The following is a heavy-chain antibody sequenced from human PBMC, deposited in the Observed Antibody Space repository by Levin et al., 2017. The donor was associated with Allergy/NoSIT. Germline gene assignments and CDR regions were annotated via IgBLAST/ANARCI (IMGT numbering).Heavy chain of an antibody. CDR1: GYTFSSYW. V-gene: IGHV5-51*01. CDR2: IYPSDSDT. Sequence: GESLKISCKGSGYTFSSYWIGWVRQMPGKGLEWMGIIYPSDSDTRYSPSFQGQVTISADKSINTAYLQWSSLKASDTAMYYGVKARGVALRFDAFDVWGQGTMVTVSS. J-gene: IGHJ3*01. D-gene: IGHD2-15*01. CDR3: VKARGVALRFDAFDV.